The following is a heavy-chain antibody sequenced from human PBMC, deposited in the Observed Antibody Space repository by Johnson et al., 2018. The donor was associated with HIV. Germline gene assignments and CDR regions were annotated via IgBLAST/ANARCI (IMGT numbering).Heavy chain of an antibody. CDR3: TRDNAAAGTPMGFDI. V-gene: IGHV3-30*04. CDR2: ISYDGSNT. D-gene: IGHD6-13*01. Sequence: VQLVESGGGLVQPGRSLRLSCAASGFTFSSYAMHWVRQAPGKGLEGVAVISYDGSNTYYADSVKGRFTISRDNSKNTLYLQMNSLKTEDTAVYYCTRDNAAAGTPMGFDIWGRGTMVTVSS. CDR1: GFTFSSYA. J-gene: IGHJ3*02.